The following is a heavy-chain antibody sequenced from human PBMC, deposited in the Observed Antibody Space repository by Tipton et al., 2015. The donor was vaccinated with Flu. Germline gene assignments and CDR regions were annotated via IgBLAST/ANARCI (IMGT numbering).Heavy chain of an antibody. V-gene: IGHV3-15*01. CDR3: PTDLGTMIAAGHAFDI. Sequence: SLRLSCAASGFTFSNAWMSWVRQAPGKGLEWVGRIKSKTDGGTTDYAAPVKGRFTISRDDSKNTLYLQMNSLKTEDTAVYYCPTDLGTMIAAGHAFDIWGQGTMVTVSS. CDR1: GFTFSNAW. D-gene: IGHD3-22*01. CDR2: IKSKTDGGTT. J-gene: IGHJ3*02.